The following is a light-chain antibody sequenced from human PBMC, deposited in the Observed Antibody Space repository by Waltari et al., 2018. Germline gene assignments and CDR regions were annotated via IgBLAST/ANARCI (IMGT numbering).Light chain of an antibody. CDR1: QSVDNS. CDR2: GAS. V-gene: IGKV3D-15*01. CDR3: QQYETWPRT. J-gene: IGKJ2*01. Sequence: EVVMTQSPGPLSLSPGETATLSCRASQSVDNSLAWYQQKIGQAPSLLIYGASNRAADIPDRFSASGYGTEFTLTIRSLQSEDFAVYYCQQYETWPRTFGQGTKLEI.